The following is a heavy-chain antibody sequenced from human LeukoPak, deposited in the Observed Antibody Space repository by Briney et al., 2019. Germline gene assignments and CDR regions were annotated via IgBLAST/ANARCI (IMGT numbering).Heavy chain of an antibody. CDR2: MNQRGSM. CDR1: GASFTGYY. Sequence: SETLSLTCDVYGASFTGYYWSWIRQSPGKGLEWIGEMNQRGSMNYNPSLKSRVTISVDTSKNQFSLKLSSVTAADTAVYYCAREYDSSGYYLTGAFDIWGQGTMVTVSS. D-gene: IGHD3-22*01. CDR3: AREYDSSGYYLTGAFDI. V-gene: IGHV4-34*01. J-gene: IGHJ3*02.